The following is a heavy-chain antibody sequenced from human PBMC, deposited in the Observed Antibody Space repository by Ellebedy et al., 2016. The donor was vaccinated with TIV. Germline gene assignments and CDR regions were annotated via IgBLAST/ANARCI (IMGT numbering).Heavy chain of an antibody. J-gene: IGHJ4*02. V-gene: IGHV3-23*01. CDR2: VNAGGVVI. CDR1: GYSFSSYA. Sequence: PGGSLRLSCAGSGYSFSSYAMSWVRQAPGKGLEWVSGVNAGGVVIAYADSAKGRFTISRDNSRNTLYLQMNSLRAEDTALYYCAKGRGGGSDSSAPRYYFDYWGQGTLVTVSS. CDR3: AKGRGGGSDSSAPRYYFDY. D-gene: IGHD3-22*01.